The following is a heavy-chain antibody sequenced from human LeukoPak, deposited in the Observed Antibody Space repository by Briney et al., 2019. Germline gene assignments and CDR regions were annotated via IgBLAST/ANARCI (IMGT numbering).Heavy chain of an antibody. CDR2: IVPIFGIA. Sequence: SSVKLPFTASGYTFTGYYMHWVRQPPGQGLEWMGGIVPIFGIANYAQKFQGRVTITADESTSTAYMELSSLRSEDTAVYYCARGVATNYWGQGTLVTVSS. V-gene: IGHV1-69*13. J-gene: IGHJ4*02. CDR1: GYTFTGYY. CDR3: ARGVATNY. D-gene: IGHD5-12*01.